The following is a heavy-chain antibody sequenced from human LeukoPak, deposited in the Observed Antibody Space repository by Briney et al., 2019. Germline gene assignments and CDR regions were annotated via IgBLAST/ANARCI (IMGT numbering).Heavy chain of an antibody. D-gene: IGHD4-17*01. CDR2: IYSGGST. J-gene: IGHJ4*02. CDR1: GFIVSRNY. CDR3: ARGEDYGDYFDY. V-gene: IGHV3-53*01. Sequence: GGSLRLSCAASGFIVSRNYMSWVRQAPGKGLEWVSVIYSGGSTYYADSVKGRFTVSRDNSKNTLSLQMNSLRAEDTAVYYCARGEDYGDYFDYWGQGTLVTVSS.